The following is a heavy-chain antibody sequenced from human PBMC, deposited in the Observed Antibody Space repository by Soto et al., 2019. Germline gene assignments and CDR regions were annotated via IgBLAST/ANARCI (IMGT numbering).Heavy chain of an antibody. CDR3: ARSYGSGSYYRD. Sequence: SVKVSCKASGGTFSSYAISWVRQAPGQGLEWMGGMIPIFGTANYAQKFQGRVTITADESTSTAYMELSSLRSEDTAVYYCARSYGSGSYYRDWGQGTLVTVSS. V-gene: IGHV1-69*13. CDR1: GGTFSSYA. J-gene: IGHJ4*02. CDR2: MIPIFGTA. D-gene: IGHD3-10*01.